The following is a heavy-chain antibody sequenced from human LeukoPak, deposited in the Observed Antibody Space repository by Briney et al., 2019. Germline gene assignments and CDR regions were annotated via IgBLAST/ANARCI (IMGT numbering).Heavy chain of an antibody. CDR1: EFTFRRYW. CDR3: ARFAIEPTMMAVDY. J-gene: IGHJ4*02. D-gene: IGHD5-12*01. Sequence: GGSLRLSCAASEFTFRRYWMSWVRQSPGKGLEWVADINGDRGREYYVDSVKGRFVISRDNANNSLYLQMDSLRVEDTAVYCSARFAIEPTMMAVDYWGQGTLVTVSS. V-gene: IGHV3-7*01. CDR2: INGDRGRE.